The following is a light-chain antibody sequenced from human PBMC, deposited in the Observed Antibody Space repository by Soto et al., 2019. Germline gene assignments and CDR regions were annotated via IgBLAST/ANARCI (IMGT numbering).Light chain of an antibody. CDR3: SSWDDILNGYV. CDR2: SNS. Sequence: QSVLTQPPSTSGTPGQRVTISCSGSSSNIGGNTVTWYQQLPGAAPKLLIFSNSLRPSGIPDRFSGSKSGTSASLAISGLQSEDEADYYCSSWDDILNGYVFGTGAKVTLL. CDR1: SSNIGGNT. V-gene: IGLV1-44*01. J-gene: IGLJ1*01.